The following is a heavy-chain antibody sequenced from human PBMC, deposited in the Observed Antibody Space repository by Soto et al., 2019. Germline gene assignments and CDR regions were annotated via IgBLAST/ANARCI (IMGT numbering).Heavy chain of an antibody. CDR2: INAGNGNT. CDR3: ATTVIIPDLVDS. J-gene: IGHJ4*02. CDR1: GYTFTSYA. V-gene: IGHV1-3*01. D-gene: IGHD4-17*01. Sequence: ASVKVSCKASGYTFTSYAMHWVRQAPGQRLEWMGWINAGNGNTDYSWKFQGRVTLSSNASATTTFMELTNLRSDDTAVYYCATTVIIPDLVDSWGQGTLVTVSS.